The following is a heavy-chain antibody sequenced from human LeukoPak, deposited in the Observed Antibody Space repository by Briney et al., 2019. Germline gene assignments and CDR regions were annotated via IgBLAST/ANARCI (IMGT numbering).Heavy chain of an antibody. CDR2: ISGSGGST. Sequence: GGSLRLSCAASGFTFSSYAMSWVRQAAGKGLEWVSAISGSGGSTYYADSVKGRFTISRDNSKNTLYLQMNSLRAEDTAVYYCANTLTTVVIPGAFDIWGQGTMVTVSS. CDR1: GFTFSSYA. V-gene: IGHV3-23*01. D-gene: IGHD4-23*01. J-gene: IGHJ3*02. CDR3: ANTLTTVVIPGAFDI.